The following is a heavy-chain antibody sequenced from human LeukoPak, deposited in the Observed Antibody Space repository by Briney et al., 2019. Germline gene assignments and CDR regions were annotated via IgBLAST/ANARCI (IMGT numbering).Heavy chain of an antibody. D-gene: IGHD5-12*01. J-gene: IGHJ4*02. CDR1: GGTFSSYA. CDR2: IIPIFGTA. Sequence: SVKVSCKASGGTFSSYAISWVRQAPGQGLEWMGGIIPIFGTANYAQKFQGGVTITADESTSTAYMELSSLRSEDTAVYYCARGGEYSGYFDYWGQGTLVTVSS. V-gene: IGHV1-69*13. CDR3: ARGGEYSGYFDY.